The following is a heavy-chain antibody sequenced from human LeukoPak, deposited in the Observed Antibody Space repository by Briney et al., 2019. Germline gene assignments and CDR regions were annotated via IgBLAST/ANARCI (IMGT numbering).Heavy chain of an antibody. D-gene: IGHD3-22*01. Sequence: ASVKVSCKASGYTFTSYYMHWVRQAPGQGLEWMGIINPSGGSTSYAQKFQGRVTMTRDTSTSTVYMELSSLRSEDTAVYYCARLYDGAYYYDSSGYEGLRFDPWSQGTLVTVSS. CDR3: ARLYDGAYYYDSSGYEGLRFDP. J-gene: IGHJ5*02. V-gene: IGHV1-46*01. CDR1: GYTFTSYY. CDR2: INPSGGST.